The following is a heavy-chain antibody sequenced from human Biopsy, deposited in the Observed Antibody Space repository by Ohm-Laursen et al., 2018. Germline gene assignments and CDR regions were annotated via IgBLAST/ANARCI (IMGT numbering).Heavy chain of an antibody. V-gene: IGHV1-69*06. CDR3: ATKLTGYFHH. CDR1: GGTFSKYG. D-gene: IGHD3-9*01. CDR2: NIPILGTR. J-gene: IGHJ1*01. Sequence: SSVKVSCKAPGGTFSKYGVNWVRQAPGQGLEWLGGNIPILGTRNYAPMFHGRVTVVADTSTSTATMELRSLRPDDTAVYYCATKLTGYFHHWGQGTLVIVSS.